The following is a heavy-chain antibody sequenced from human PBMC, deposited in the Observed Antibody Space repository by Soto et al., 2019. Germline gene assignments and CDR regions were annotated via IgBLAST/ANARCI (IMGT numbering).Heavy chain of an antibody. J-gene: IGHJ6*02. Sequence: QVQLVESGGGVVQPGRSLRLSCAASGFTFSSYAMHWVLQAPGKGLEWVAVISYDGSNKYYADSVKGRFTISRDNSKNTLYLQMNSLRAEDTAVYYCARDLRAVAGYYYYGMDVWGQGTTVTVSS. CDR1: GFTFSSYA. V-gene: IGHV3-30-3*01. CDR3: ARDLRAVAGYYYYGMDV. D-gene: IGHD6-19*01. CDR2: ISYDGSNK.